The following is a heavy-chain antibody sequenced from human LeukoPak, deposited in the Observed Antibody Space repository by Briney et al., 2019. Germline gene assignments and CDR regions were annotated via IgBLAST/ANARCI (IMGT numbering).Heavy chain of an antibody. D-gene: IGHD2-2*02. V-gene: IGHV1-18*01. CDR2: ISAYNGNT. Sequence: GASVKVSCKASGYTFTSYGISWVRQAPGQGLEWMGWISAYNGNTNYAQKLQGRVTMTTDTSTSTAYMELRSLRSDDTAVYYCARVGSIVVVPAAIYYYYMDVWGKGTTVTVSS. CDR1: GYTFTSYG. CDR3: ARVGSIVVVPAAIYYYYMDV. J-gene: IGHJ6*03.